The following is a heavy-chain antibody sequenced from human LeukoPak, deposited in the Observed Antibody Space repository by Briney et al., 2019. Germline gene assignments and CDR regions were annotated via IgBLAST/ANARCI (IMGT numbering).Heavy chain of an antibody. D-gene: IGHD1-26*01. CDR3: ARSSGSYHLL. J-gene: IGHJ4*02. CDR2: ISSSGSTI. CDR1: GFTFSSYE. Sequence: GGSLRLSCAASGFTFSSYEMNWVRQAPGKGLEWVSYISSSGSTIYYADSVKGRFTISRDNSKNTLYLQMNSLRAEDTAVYYCARSSGSYHLLWGQGTLVTVSS. V-gene: IGHV3-48*03.